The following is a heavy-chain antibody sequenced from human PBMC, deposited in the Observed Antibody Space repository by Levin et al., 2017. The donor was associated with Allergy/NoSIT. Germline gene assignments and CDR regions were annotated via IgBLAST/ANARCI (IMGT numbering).Heavy chain of an antibody. J-gene: IGHJ3*02. CDR1: GDSISSSPYC. CDR3: ARGKGYSSSRVAFDI. V-gene: IGHV4-39*07. Sequence: NSSETLSLTCTVSGDSISSSPYCWGWVRQPPGKGLEWIGTIYNSGSTYSNPSLKSRVTISVDTSKNQFSLKLSSVTTADTAVYYCARGKGYSSSRVAFDIWGQGTMVTVSS. CDR2: IYNSGST. D-gene: IGHD6-13*01.